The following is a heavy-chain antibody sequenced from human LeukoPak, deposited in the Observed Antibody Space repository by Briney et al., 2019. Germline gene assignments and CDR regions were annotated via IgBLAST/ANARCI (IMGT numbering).Heavy chain of an antibody. V-gene: IGHV1-69*13. CDR3: ARDQSIVGATSFDY. D-gene: IGHD1-26*01. Sequence: GASVKVSCKASGYTFSSYAISWVRQAPGQGLEWMGGIIPIFGTANYAQKFQGRVTITADESTSTAYMELSSLRSEDTAVYYCARDQSIVGATSFDYWGQGTLVTVSS. CDR2: IIPIFGTA. J-gene: IGHJ4*02. CDR1: GYTFSSYA.